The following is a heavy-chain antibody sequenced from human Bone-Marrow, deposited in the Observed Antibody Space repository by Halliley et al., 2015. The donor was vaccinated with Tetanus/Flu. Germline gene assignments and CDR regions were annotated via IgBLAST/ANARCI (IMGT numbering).Heavy chain of an antibody. D-gene: IGHD3-3*01. Sequence: TLSLTCTVSGGFIRSGGYYWSWIRQHPGKGLEWIGNIYYSGSTYYNPSLKSRVTISVDTSKNQFSLKLSSVTAADTAVCYCARGVGNNWFDPWGQGTLVTVSS. CDR2: IYYSGST. CDR3: ARGVGNNWFDP. J-gene: IGHJ5*02. V-gene: IGHV4-31*03. CDR1: GGFIRSGGYY.